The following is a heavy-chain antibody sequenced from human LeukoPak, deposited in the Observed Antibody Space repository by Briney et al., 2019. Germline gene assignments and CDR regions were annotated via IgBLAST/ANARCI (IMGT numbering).Heavy chain of an antibody. CDR1: GFSLSTSGMC. Sequence: SGPTLVNPTQTLTLTCTFSGFSLSTSGMCVSWIRQPPGKALEWLARIDWDDDKYYSTSLKTRLTISKDTSKNQVVLTMTNMDPVNTATYYCARIRPTTTYADYYMDVWGKGTTVTISS. CDR3: ARIRPTTTYADYYMDV. D-gene: IGHD2-2*01. V-gene: IGHV2-70*11. J-gene: IGHJ6*03. CDR2: IDWDDDK.